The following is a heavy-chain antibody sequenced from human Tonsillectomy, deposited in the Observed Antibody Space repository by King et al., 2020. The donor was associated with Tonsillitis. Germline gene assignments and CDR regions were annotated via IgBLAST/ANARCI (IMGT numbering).Heavy chain of an antibody. Sequence: VQLVESGGGVVQPGRSLRLSFAASGFTFSSYGMHWVRQAPGKGLEWVAVILYDGSNKYYADSWKGRFTISRENSKNTLYLQMNSLRAEDTAVYYGAKEATASDTMIVVVITAYFDYWGQGTLVTVSS. J-gene: IGHJ4*02. V-gene: IGHV3-30*18. CDR2: ILYDGSNK. CDR1: GFTFSSYG. CDR3: AKEATASDTMIVVVITAYFDY. D-gene: IGHD3-22*01.